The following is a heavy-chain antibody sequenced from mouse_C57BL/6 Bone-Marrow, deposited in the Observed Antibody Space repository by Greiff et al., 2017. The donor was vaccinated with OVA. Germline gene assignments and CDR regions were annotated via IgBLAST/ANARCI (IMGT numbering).Heavy chain of an antibody. CDR1: GYTFTSYG. CDR2: IYPRSGNT. J-gene: IGHJ3*01. CDR3: ARRYYGGSYRFAY. Sequence: QVQLQQSGAELARPGASVKLSCKASGYTFTSYGISWVKQRTGQGLEWIGEIYPRSGNTYYNEKFKGKATLTADKSSSTAYMELRSLTSEDSAVYVCARRYYGGSYRFAYWGQGTLVTVSA. V-gene: IGHV1-81*01. D-gene: IGHD1-1*01.